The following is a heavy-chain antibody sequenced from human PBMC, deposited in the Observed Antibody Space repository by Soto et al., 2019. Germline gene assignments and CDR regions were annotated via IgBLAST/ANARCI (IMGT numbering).Heavy chain of an antibody. V-gene: IGHV3-11*01. CDR2: ISSSGSTI. CDR1: GFTFSDYY. J-gene: IGHJ3*02. Sequence: QVQLVESGGGLVKPGGSLRLSCAASGFTFSDYYMSWIRQAPGKGLEWVSYISSSGSTIYYADSVKGRFTISRDNAKNSLYMQMNSLRAEDTAVYYCERGAGYYNFWSGYPQVGNAFDIWGQGTMVTVSS. D-gene: IGHD3-3*01. CDR3: ERGAGYYNFWSGYPQVGNAFDI.